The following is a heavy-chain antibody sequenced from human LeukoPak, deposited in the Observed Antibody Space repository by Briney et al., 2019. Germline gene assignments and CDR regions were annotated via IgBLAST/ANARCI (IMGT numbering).Heavy chain of an antibody. Sequence: GGSLRLSCAASGFSVSDNYMNWVRQAPGKGLEWVSVIYSGGGGGSIYYADSVKGRFTLSRDNSQNTVYLQMNSLRAEDTAVYYCARGAYDWGQGTLVAVSS. CDR2: IYSGGGGGSI. J-gene: IGHJ4*02. CDR1: GFSVSDNY. CDR3: ARGAYD. V-gene: IGHV3-53*01. D-gene: IGHD2-8*01.